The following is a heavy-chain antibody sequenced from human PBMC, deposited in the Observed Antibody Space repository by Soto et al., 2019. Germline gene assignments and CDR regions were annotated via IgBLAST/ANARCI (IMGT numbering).Heavy chain of an antibody. V-gene: IGHV1-8*01. J-gene: IGHJ5*02. CDR2: MNPDRGDI. CDR1: GDSFNNYD. CDR3: ARGPPFHDGLTRLDP. Sequence: QVQLVQSGAEVRKPGASVKVSCKASGDSFNNYDFNWVRQASGQGLEWMGWMNPDRGDIGYAQKFQDRLILTRDVATGTAYMELGSLTSDDTAVYYCARGPPFHDGLTRLDPWGQGTLVTVSS. D-gene: IGHD1-1*01.